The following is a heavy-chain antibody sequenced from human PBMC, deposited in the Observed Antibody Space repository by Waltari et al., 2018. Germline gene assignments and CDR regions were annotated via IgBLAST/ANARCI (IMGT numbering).Heavy chain of an antibody. J-gene: IGHJ4*02. CDR3: ARGPADYDFWSGYYPGYFDY. D-gene: IGHD3-3*01. CDR2: ISSSSSPK. Sequence: EVQLVESGGGLVQPGGSLRLSCAASGFTFSSYSMNWVRQAPGKGLEWVSYISSSSSPKYFAGSVKGPFTNSRDNAKNSLYLQMNSLRAEDTAVYYCARGPADYDFWSGYYPGYFDYWGQGTLVTVSS. V-gene: IGHV3-48*04. CDR1: GFTFSSYS.